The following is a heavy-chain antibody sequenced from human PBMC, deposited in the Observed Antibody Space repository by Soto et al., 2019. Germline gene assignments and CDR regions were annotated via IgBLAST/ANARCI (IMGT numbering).Heavy chain of an antibody. CDR3: ARDNQFLEGLLTSYFDF. Sequence: GASVKGSCKASGYSFTGCAMQWVRQAPGQGLEWMGWINGNNGNTKYSQQFQGRVTITRDTSASTAYMELRSLRSEDTAVYYCARDNQFLEGLLTSYFDFWGQGTLVTVSS. V-gene: IGHV1-3*01. D-gene: IGHD3-3*01. CDR2: INGNNGNT. CDR1: GYSFTGCA. J-gene: IGHJ4*02.